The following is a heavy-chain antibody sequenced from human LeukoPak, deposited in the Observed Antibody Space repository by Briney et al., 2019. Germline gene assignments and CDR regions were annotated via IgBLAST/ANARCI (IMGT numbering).Heavy chain of an antibody. CDR3: VRVSTGWYFDY. Sequence: ASVKVSCRASGYTFTDFSDYYIHWVRQAPGQGLEWMGWINPNSSATYYAHKFQGRVTMTRDTSINTAYMELSRLTSDDTVVYFCVRVSTGWYFDYWGQGTLVSVSS. CDR1: GYTFTDFSDYY. V-gene: IGHV1-2*02. D-gene: IGHD6-19*01. CDR2: INPNSSAT. J-gene: IGHJ4*02.